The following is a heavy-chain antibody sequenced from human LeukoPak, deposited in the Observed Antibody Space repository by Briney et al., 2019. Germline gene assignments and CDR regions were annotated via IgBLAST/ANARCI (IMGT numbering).Heavy chain of an antibody. D-gene: IGHD3-10*01. CDR2: ISGSGGST. Sequence: GGSLRLSCAASGFTFSSYAMSWVRQAPGKGLEWVSAISGSGGSTYYADSVKGRFTISRDNSKNTLYLQMNSLRAEDTAVYYCAKDIFHYGSGSYYRPFDYWGQGTLVTVSS. J-gene: IGHJ4*02. CDR3: AKDIFHYGSGSYYRPFDY. CDR1: GFTFSSYA. V-gene: IGHV3-23*01.